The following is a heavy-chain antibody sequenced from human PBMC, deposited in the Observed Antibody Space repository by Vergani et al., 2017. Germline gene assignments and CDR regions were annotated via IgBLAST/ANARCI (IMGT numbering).Heavy chain of an antibody. CDR1: GFTFSSYS. V-gene: IGHV3-48*01. CDR2: ISSSNRTI. D-gene: IGHD1-26*01. CDR3: AREPKKWELLPDY. Sequence: EVQLVESGGGLVQPGGSLRLSCAASGFTFSSYSMNWVRQAAGKGLEWVSYISSSNRTIYYTDSVKGRFTISRDNAKNSLYLQMNSLRAEDTAVYYCAREPKKWELLPDYWGQGTLVTVSS. J-gene: IGHJ4*02.